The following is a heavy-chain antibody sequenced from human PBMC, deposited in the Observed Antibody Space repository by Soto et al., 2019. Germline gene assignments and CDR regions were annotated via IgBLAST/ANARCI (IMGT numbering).Heavy chain of an antibody. D-gene: IGHD3-22*01. CDR3: AREAYYYDSSGYYAEYFQH. CDR1: GYTFTSYY. CDR2: INPGGGST. Sequence: ASVKVSCKASGYTFTSYYMHWVRQAPGQGLEWMGIINPGGGSTSYAQKFQGGVTMTRDTSTSTVYMELSSLRSEDTAVYYCAREAYYYDSSGYYAEYFQHLGQGTLVTVSS. V-gene: IGHV1-46*01. J-gene: IGHJ1*01.